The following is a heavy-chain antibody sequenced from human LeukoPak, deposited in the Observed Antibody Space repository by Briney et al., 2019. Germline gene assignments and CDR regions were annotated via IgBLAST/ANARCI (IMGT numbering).Heavy chain of an antibody. CDR1: GFTFDDYG. Sequence: PGGSLRLSCAAYGFTFDDYGMSWVRQAPGKGLEWVSGINWNGGSTGYADSVKGRFTISRDNAKNSLYLQMNSLRAEDTALYYCARTRDYYDSSGYFPWGQGTLVTVSS. D-gene: IGHD3-22*01. V-gene: IGHV3-20*04. J-gene: IGHJ5*02. CDR3: ARTRDYYDSSGYFP. CDR2: INWNGGST.